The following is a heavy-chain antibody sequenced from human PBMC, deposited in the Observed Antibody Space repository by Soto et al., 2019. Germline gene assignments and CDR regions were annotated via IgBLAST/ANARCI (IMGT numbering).Heavy chain of an antibody. CDR3: ARDWGGLGY. V-gene: IGHV3-7*03. D-gene: IGHD3-10*01. J-gene: IGHJ4*02. Sequence: AGSLRHSCAASGFNFGGYWMTWVRQSPGKGLEWVANIIKDGSEKSYVDSVKGRFTISRDNAKNSLYLEMNSLRVEDTAVYYCARDWGGLGYWGQGTLVTVSS. CDR2: IIKDGSEK. CDR1: GFNFGGYW.